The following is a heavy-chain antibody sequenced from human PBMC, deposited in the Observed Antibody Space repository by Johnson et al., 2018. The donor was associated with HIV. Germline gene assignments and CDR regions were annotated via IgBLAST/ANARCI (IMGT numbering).Heavy chain of an antibody. Sequence: VQLVESGGGLVQPGGSLRLSCAASGFTFNSYWMSWVRQAPGKGLEWVANIKQDGSEKYYVDSVKGRFTISRDNAKNSLYLQMNSLRAEDTAVYYCARDGYSSAWYANAFDIWGQGTMVTVS. CDR3: ARDGYSSAWYANAFDI. CDR2: IKQDGSEK. CDR1: GFTFNSYW. D-gene: IGHD6-19*01. J-gene: IGHJ3*02. V-gene: IGHV3-7*05.